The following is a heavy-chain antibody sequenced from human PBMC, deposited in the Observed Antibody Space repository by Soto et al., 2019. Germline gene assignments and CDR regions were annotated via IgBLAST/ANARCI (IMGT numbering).Heavy chain of an antibody. CDR3: ASTSDYYDSSGYSWFDP. CDR1: CGSISNPY. CDR2: IHYSGST. V-gene: IGHV4-59*11. J-gene: IGHJ5*02. D-gene: IGHD3-22*01. Sequence: SETLSLTCIVSCGSISNPYWSWIRQPPGKGLEWIGYIHYSGSTNYNPTLKSRVTISIDTSKNQFSLKLSSVTAADTAVYYCASTSDYYDSSGYSWFDPWGQGTLVTVSS.